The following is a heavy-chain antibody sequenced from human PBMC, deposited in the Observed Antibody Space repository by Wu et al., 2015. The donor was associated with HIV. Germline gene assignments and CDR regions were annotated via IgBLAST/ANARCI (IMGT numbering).Heavy chain of an antibody. J-gene: IGHJ4*02. CDR3: ARVPRVTTWVGGFDY. D-gene: IGHD4-17*01. Sequence: QVQLVQSGAEVKKPGSSVKVSCKIYGGNDGGTFSSHPISWVRQAPGKGLEWMGGIIPRLGTTNYAQIFQGRVTMTADEFTTTAYMELSSLRSEDTAVYYCARVPRVTTWVGGFDYWGQGTLVTVSS. V-gene: IGHV1-69*13. CDR2: IIPRLGTT. CDR1: GGNDGGTFSSHP.